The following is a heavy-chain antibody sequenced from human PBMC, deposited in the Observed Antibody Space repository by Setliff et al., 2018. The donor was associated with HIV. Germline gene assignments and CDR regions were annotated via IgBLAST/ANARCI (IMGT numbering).Heavy chain of an antibody. CDR2: MSGSTGDT. D-gene: IGHD3-10*01. CDR1: GFTFNSYA. Sequence: GGSLRLSCAASGFTFNSYAMSWVRQAPGKGLEWVATMSGSTGDTYYADSVKGRFTVSRDNSRNTLYLQLTSLRVEDTAIYYCVKNMVRGLGSAYYFDYWGHGTQVTVSS. J-gene: IGHJ4*01. V-gene: IGHV3-23*01. CDR3: VKNMVRGLGSAYYFDY.